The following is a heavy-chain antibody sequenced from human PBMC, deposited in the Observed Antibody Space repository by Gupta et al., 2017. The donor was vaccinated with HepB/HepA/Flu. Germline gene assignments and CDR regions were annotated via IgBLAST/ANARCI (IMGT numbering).Heavy chain of an antibody. CDR2: INSDGSST. CDR1: GFTFSSYW. CDR3: AREQYSGYELDV. D-gene: IGHD5-12*01. V-gene: IGHV3-74*01. J-gene: IGHJ6*02. Sequence: EVQLVESGGGLVQPGGSLRLSCAASGFTFSSYWMHWVRQAPGKGLVWVSRINSDGSSTSYADSVKGRFTISRDNAKNTLYLQMNSLRAEDTAVYYCAREQYSGYELDVWGQGTTVTVSS.